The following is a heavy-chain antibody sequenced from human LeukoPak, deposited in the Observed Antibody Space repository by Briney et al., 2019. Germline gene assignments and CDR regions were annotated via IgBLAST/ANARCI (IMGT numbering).Heavy chain of an antibody. J-gene: IGHJ4*02. CDR3: ARGTSGYYG. CDR1: GGSVSSGSYY. V-gene: IGHV4-61*01. CDR2: IYYSGST. D-gene: IGHD3-3*01. Sequence: SETLSLTCTVSGGSVSSGSYYWSWIRQPPGKGLEWIGYIYYSGSTNYNPSLKSRVTISVDTSKNQFSLKLSPVTAADTAVYYCARGTSGYYGWGQGTLVTVSS.